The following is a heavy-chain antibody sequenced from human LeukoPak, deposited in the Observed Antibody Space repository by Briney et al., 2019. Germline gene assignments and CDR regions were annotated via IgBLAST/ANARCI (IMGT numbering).Heavy chain of an antibody. Sequence: PGGSLRLSCAASGFTFSSYWMSWVRQAPGKGLEWVANIKQDGSEKYYVDSVKGRFTISRDNAKNSLYLQMNSLRAEDTAVYYCARDRGMVRGVKYYYYMDVWGKGTTVTISS. D-gene: IGHD3-10*01. V-gene: IGHV3-7*01. CDR3: ARDRGMVRGVKYYYYMDV. CDR2: IKQDGSEK. J-gene: IGHJ6*03. CDR1: GFTFSSYW.